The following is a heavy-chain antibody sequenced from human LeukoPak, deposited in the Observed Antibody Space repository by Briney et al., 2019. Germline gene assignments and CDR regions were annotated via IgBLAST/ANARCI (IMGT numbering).Heavy chain of an antibody. CDR1: GFTLKKTW. V-gene: IGHV3-15*01. J-gene: IGHJ4*02. CDR2: IKNRGDGGTT. D-gene: IGHD3-10*01. CDR3: TTSGTPFEY. Sequence: GGSLRLSSADPGFTLKKTWMSWVRPAPGKGLEWVGRIKNRGDGGTTDYAAPVKGRFTVSRDDSKSTLYLQMNSLKTEDSAVYYCTTSGTPFEYWGQGTLVTVSS.